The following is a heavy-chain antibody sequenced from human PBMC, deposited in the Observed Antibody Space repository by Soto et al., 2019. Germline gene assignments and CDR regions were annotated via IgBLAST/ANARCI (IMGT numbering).Heavy chain of an antibody. V-gene: IGHV3-21*01. D-gene: IGHD4-17*01. CDR1: GFTFSSYS. Sequence: PGGSLRLSCAASGFTFSSYSMNWVRQAPGKGLEWVSSISSSSSYIYYADSVKGRFTISRDNAKNSLYLQMNSLRAEDTAVYYCARADDYGDFYYYGMDVWDQGTTVPSP. CDR3: ARADDYGDFYYYGMDV. J-gene: IGHJ6*02. CDR2: ISSSSSYI.